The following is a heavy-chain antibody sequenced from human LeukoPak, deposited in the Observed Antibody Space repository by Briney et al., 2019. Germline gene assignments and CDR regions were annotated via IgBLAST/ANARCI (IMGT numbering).Heavy chain of an antibody. J-gene: IGHJ4*02. Sequence: PGGSLRLSCAASGFTFSSYGMHWVRQAPGKGLEWVTFIQYDGSNKYYADSVKGRFTISRDNSKNTVYLQMNSLRTEDTAVYYCARDTPHPYYYDSSGYFDYWGQGTLVTVSS. V-gene: IGHV3-30*02. CDR1: GFTFSSYG. CDR2: IQYDGSNK. CDR3: ARDTPHPYYYDSSGYFDY. D-gene: IGHD3-22*01.